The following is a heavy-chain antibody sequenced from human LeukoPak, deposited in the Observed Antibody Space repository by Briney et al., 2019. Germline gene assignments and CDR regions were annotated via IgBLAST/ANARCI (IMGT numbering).Heavy chain of an antibody. CDR2: INPSGGST. CDR1: GYTFTSYY. J-gene: IGHJ4*02. Sequence: ASVTVSCKASGYTFTSYYMHWVRQAPGQGLEWMGIINPSGGSTSYAQKFQGRVTMTRDTSTNTVYMELNSLRSEDTAVYFCARATLSDYYFNYWGQGTLVTVSS. V-gene: IGHV1-46*01. CDR3: ARATLSDYYFNY.